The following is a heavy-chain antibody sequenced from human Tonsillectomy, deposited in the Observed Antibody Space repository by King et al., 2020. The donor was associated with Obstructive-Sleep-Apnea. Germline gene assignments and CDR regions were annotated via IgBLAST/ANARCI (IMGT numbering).Heavy chain of an antibody. D-gene: IGHD3-9*01. CDR1: GFTFSSNG. Sequence: VQLVESGGGVVQPGESRRLSCAASGFTFSSNGMHGVRQAPGKGREWLSFIRYDGSIKHYSDTVKGRFTISRDNSKGTLYLQMDRLRAEDTAVYYCAKDQRTVYDILAGSEDWGQGTLVTVSS. CDR2: IRYDGSIK. CDR3: AKDQRTVYDILAGSED. V-gene: IGHV3-30*02. J-gene: IGHJ4*02.